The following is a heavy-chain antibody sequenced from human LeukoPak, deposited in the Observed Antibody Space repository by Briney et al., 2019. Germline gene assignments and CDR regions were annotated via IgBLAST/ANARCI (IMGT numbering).Heavy chain of an antibody. D-gene: IGHD3-10*01. CDR2: ISAYNGNT. Sequence: ASVKVSCKASGYTFTSYGISWVRQAPGQGLEWMGWISAYNGNTNYAQKLQGRVTMTTDTFTSTAYMELRSLRSDDTAVYYCAREDNAITVVREAVDYWGQGTLVTVSS. CDR3: AREDNAITVVREAVDY. CDR1: GYTFTSYG. V-gene: IGHV1-18*01. J-gene: IGHJ4*02.